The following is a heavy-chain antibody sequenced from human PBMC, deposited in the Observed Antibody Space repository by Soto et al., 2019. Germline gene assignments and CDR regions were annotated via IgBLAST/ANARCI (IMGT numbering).Heavy chain of an antibody. CDR1: GGSFSGYY. J-gene: IGHJ4*02. CDR3: ARGLLRETMIVVGPFDY. D-gene: IGHD3-22*01. CDR2: INHSGST. V-gene: IGHV4-34*01. Sequence: SETLSLTCAVYGGSFSGYYWSWIRQPPGKGLEWIGEINHSGSTNYNPSLKSRVTISVDTSKNQFSLKLSSVTAADTAVYYCARGLLRETMIVVGPFDYWGQGTLVTVSS.